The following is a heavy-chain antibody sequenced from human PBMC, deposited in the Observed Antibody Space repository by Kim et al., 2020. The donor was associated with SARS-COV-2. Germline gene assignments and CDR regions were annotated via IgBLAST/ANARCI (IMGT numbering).Heavy chain of an antibody. CDR1: GFTFNNYA. V-gene: IGHV3-23*01. CDR2: VTSSGTTT. Sequence: GGSLRLSCAASGFTFNNYAMTWVRQSPGKGLEWVSTVTSSGTTTYYADSVKGRFTISRDDSKNTLHLQMDSLRAEDTAVYYCAKASSRGAYLTVFDYWG. CDR3: AKASSRGAYLTVFDY. D-gene: IGHD1-26*01. J-gene: IGHJ4*01.